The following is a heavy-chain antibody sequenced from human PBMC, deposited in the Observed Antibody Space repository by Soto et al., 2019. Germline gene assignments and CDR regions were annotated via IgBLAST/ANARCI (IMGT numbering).Heavy chain of an antibody. Sequence: GGSLRLSCAASGFTFSSYSMNWVRQAPGKGLEWVSYISSSSSTIYYADSGKGRFTISRDNAKNSLYLQMNSLRDEDTAVYYCASDGNVVVPAAQQPYYYYGMDVWGQGTTVTVSS. CDR3: ASDGNVVVPAAQQPYYYYGMDV. CDR1: GFTFSSYS. V-gene: IGHV3-48*02. CDR2: ISSSSSTI. J-gene: IGHJ6*02. D-gene: IGHD2-2*01.